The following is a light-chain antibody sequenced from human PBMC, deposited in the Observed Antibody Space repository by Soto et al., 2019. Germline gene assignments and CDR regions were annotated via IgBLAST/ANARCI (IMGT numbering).Light chain of an antibody. Sequence: QSALTQPASVSGSPGQSIAISCTGTSSDVGGYNYVSWYQQHPGKALKLLISEVSNRPSGVSNRFSGSKSGNTASLTISGLQAEDEADYYCSSYRTGGPFVFGTGTKVTV. CDR3: SSYRTGGPFV. J-gene: IGLJ1*01. CDR2: EVS. CDR1: SSDVGGYNY. V-gene: IGLV2-14*01.